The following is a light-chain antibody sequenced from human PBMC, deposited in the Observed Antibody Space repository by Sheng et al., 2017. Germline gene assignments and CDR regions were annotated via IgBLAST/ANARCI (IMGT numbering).Light chain of an antibody. Sequence: DIQMTQSPSSLSASVGDRVTISCRATQLISNYLNWYQQKPGKAPNLLIFAATFLQSGVPSXFSGSGXGTHLLSTISSLQSEDFGIYYCQQSYKIPHTFGQGTKVEIQ. V-gene: IGKV1-39*01. CDR1: QLISNY. CDR2: AAT. CDR3: QQSYKIPHT. J-gene: IGKJ2*01.